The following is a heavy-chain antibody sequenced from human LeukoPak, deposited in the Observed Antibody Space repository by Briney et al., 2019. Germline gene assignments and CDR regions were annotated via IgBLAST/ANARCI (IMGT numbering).Heavy chain of an antibody. CDR1: GFTFSSYW. CDR2: IKQDGSEK. V-gene: IGHV3-7*01. Sequence: GGSLRLSCAASGFTFSSYWMSWVRQAPGKGLEWVANIKQDGSEKYYVDSVKGRFTISRDNAKNSLYLQMNSLRAEDTAVYYCARRELYSSSWYGAFDIWGQGTMVTVSS. CDR3: ARRELYSSSWYGAFDI. J-gene: IGHJ3*02. D-gene: IGHD6-13*01.